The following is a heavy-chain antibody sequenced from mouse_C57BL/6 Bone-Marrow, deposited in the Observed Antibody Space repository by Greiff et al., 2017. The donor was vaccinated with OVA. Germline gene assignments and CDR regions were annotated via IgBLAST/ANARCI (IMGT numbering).Heavy chain of an antibody. CDR3: ATYYGRSPFVY. CDR2: INPSSGYT. V-gene: IGHV1-7*01. D-gene: IGHD1-1*01. J-gene: IGHJ2*01. Sequence: QVQLQQSGAELAKPGASVKLSCKASGYTFTSYWMHWVKQRPGQGLEWIGYINPSSGYTKYNQKFKDKATLTAYKSSSTAYMQLSSLTYADSAVYNSATYYGRSPFVYWGQGTTLTVSS. CDR1: GYTFTSYW.